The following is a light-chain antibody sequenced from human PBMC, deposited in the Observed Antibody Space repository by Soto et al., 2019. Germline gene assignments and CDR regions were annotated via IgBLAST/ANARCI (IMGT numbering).Light chain of an antibody. CDR2: GTS. V-gene: IGKV3-20*01. CDR3: HQYRYSPNT. J-gene: IGKJ2*01. Sequence: EIVLTQSPGTLSLSPGERATLSCRASRSVSSRYLAWYQQKPGQAPRLLIYGTSSRATGIPDRFSGSGSGTDFTLTISRLEPEDFAVYHCHQYRYSPNTFGQGTKLEIK. CDR1: RSVSSRY.